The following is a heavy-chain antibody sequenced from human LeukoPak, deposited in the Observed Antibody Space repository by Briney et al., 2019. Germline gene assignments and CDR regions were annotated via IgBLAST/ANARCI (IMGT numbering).Heavy chain of an antibody. Sequence: ASVKVSCKASGYTFTGYYMHWVRQAPGQGLEWMGWINPNSGGTNYAQKFQGRATMTRDTSISTAYMELSRLRSDDTAVYYCAREQNPYYDFWSGYSFDYWGQGTLVTVSS. CDR2: INPNSGGT. V-gene: IGHV1-2*02. J-gene: IGHJ4*02. CDR1: GYTFTGYY. CDR3: AREQNPYYDFWSGYSFDY. D-gene: IGHD3-3*01.